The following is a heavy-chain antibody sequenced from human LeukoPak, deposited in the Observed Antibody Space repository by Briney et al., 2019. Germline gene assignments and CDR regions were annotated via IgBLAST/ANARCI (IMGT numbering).Heavy chain of an antibody. D-gene: IGHD3-3*01. CDR1: GFTVSSNY. CDR3: ARAPHDFWSGYFDY. CDR2: IYSGGST. V-gene: IGHV3-66*02. Sequence: GGSLRLSCAASGFTVSSNYMSWVRQAPGKGLEWVSAIYSGGSTYYADSVKGRFTISSDNSKNTLYLQMNSLGAEDTAVYYCARAPHDFWSGYFDYWGQGTLVTVSS. J-gene: IGHJ4*02.